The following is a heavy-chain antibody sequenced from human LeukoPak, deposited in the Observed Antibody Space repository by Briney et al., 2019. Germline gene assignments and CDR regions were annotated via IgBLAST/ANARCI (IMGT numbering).Heavy chain of an antibody. J-gene: IGHJ4*02. Sequence: AGGSLRLSCAASGFTFSSYEMNWVRQAPGKGLEWVSYISSSGNTIYYADSVKGRFTISRDNAKNTLYLQMNSLRAEDTAVYYCARAGAYHFDNWGQGTLVTVSS. D-gene: IGHD3-16*01. CDR3: ARAGAYHFDN. CDR2: ISSSGNTI. V-gene: IGHV3-48*03. CDR1: GFTFSSYE.